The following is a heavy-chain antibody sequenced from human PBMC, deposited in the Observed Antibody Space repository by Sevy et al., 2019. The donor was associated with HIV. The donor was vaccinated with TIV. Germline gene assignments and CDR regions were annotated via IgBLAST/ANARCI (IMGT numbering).Heavy chain of an antibody. D-gene: IGHD2-15*01. CDR3: AREGSTAADY. J-gene: IGHJ4*02. Sequence: SETLSLTCTVSGGSISTYFWSWIRQPAGKALEWLGRIYTSGSTNYNPSLKSRVTMSVDTSKNQFSLKLSSVTAADTAVYYCAREGSTAADYWGQGILVTVSS. CDR1: GGSISTYF. CDR2: IYTSGST. V-gene: IGHV4-4*07.